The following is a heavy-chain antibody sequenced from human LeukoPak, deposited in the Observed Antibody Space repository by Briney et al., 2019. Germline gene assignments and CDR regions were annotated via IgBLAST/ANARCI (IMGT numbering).Heavy chain of an antibody. CDR1: GFTFSTYG. CDR2: IWYDGSNK. V-gene: IGHV3-33*01. D-gene: IGHD3-22*01. CDR3: VRERLYDSSGKYDY. Sequence: GGSLRLSCAASGFTFSTYGMHWVRQAPGKGLEWVAVIWYDGSNKYYADSVKGRFTISRDNSKNTLYLQMNSLRAEDTAVYYCVRERLYDSSGKYDYWGEGTLVTVS. J-gene: IGHJ4*02.